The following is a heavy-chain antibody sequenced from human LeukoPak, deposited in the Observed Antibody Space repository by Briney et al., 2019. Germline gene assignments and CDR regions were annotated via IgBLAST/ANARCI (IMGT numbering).Heavy chain of an antibody. J-gene: IGHJ4*02. CDR3: ARGATVVTADY. Sequence: GGSLRLSCAASEFTFGSFWMHWVRQVPGKGXXXXSRIDPYETPTTTTYADSVRGRFTISRDNAKNTLYLQMNSLRVEDTAVYYCARGATVVTADYWGQGTLVTVSS. D-gene: IGHD4-23*01. CDR1: EFTFGSFW. V-gene: IGHV3-74*03. CDR2: IDPYETPTTT.